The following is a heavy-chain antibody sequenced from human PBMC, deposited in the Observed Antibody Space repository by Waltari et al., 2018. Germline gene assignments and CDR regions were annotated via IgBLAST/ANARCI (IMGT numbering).Heavy chain of an antibody. V-gene: IGHV1-3*01. CDR2: INAGNGNT. Sequence: QVQLVQSGAEVKKPGASVKVSCKASGYTFTSYAMHWVRQAPGQMLEWMGWINAGNGNTKYSQKFQGRVTITRDTAASTAYMELSSLRSEDTAVYYCARVVAAAGFDYWGQGTLVTVSS. CDR3: ARVVAAAGFDY. D-gene: IGHD6-13*01. CDR1: GYTFTSYA. J-gene: IGHJ4*02.